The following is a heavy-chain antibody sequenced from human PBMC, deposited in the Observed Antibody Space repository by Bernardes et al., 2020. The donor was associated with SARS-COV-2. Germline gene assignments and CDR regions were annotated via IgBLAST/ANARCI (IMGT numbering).Heavy chain of an antibody. Sequence: GGSLRLSCAASGFTFSSYAMHWVRQAPGKGLEWVAVISYDGSNKYYADSVKGRFTISRDNSKNTLYLQMNSLRAEDTAVYYCARLDIVVVPAAIRVDAFDIWGQGTMVTVSS. V-gene: IGHV3-30*04. D-gene: IGHD2-2*01. CDR1: GFTFSSYA. CDR2: ISYDGSNK. J-gene: IGHJ3*02. CDR3: ARLDIVVVPAAIRVDAFDI.